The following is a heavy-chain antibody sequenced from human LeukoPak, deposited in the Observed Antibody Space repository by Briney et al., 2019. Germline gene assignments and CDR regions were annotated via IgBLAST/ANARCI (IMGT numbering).Heavy chain of an antibody. CDR1: GFKFRDHC. Sequence: PGGSLRISCAASGFKFRDHCMEWVRQAPGKGLEWVGHIKTDGSETYYLDSLRGRFSISRDNTNNALYLQMNSLRVEDTAVYYCVKNNGWFHLAQWGQGTLVTVSS. D-gene: IGHD6-19*01. CDR2: IKTDGSET. V-gene: IGHV3-7*03. J-gene: IGHJ4*02. CDR3: VKNNGWFHLAQ.